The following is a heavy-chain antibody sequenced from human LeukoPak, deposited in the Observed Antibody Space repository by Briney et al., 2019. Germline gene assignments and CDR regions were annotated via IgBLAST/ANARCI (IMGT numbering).Heavy chain of an antibody. V-gene: IGHV4-4*02. CDR3: ARMVRGARPYYFDY. CDR2: IYHSGST. CDR1: GGSISSSNW. D-gene: IGHD3-10*01. J-gene: IGHJ4*02. Sequence: SETLSLTCAVSGGSISSSNWWSWVRQPPGKGLEWIGEIYHSGSTYYNPSLKSRVTISVDTSKNQFSLKLSSVTAADTAVYYCARMVRGARPYYFDYWGQGTLVTVSS.